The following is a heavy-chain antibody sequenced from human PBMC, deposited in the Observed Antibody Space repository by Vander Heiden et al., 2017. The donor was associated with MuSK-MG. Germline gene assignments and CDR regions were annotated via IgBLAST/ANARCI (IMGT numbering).Heavy chain of an antibody. CDR1: GFHFSSYS. CDR2: ISSSSSYI. J-gene: IGHJ3*02. V-gene: IGHV3-21*01. CDR3: ARAHTAMVEADAFDI. D-gene: IGHD5-18*01. Sequence: EVQLVESGGGLVKPGGSLRLSCAASGFHFSSYSMNWVRQAPGKGLEWVSSISSSSSYIYYADSVKGRFTISRDNAKNSLYLQMNSLRAEDTAVYYCARAHTAMVEADAFDIWGQGTMVTVSS.